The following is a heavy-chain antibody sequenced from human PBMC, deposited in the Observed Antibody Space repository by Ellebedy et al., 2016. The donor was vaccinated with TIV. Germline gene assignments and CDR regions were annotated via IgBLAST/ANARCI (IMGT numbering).Heavy chain of an antibody. CDR2: ISGSGGST. CDR3: AGTSGAAAGYYYYYGMDV. D-gene: IGHD6-13*01. CDR1: GFTFSSYA. V-gene: IGHV3-23*01. J-gene: IGHJ6*02. Sequence: PGGSLRLSCAASGFTFSSYAMSRVRQAPGKGLEWVSAISGSGGSTYYADSVKGRFTISRDNSKNTLYLQMNSLRAEDTAVDYCAGTSGAAAGYYYYYGMDVWGQGTTVTVSS.